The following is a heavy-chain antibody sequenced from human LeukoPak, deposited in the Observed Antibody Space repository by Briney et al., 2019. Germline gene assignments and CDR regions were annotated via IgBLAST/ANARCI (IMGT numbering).Heavy chain of an antibody. Sequence: GESLKISCKGSGYSFTSYWIGWVRQVPGKGLEWMGIIYPGDSDTRYSPSFQGQVTISADKSISTAYLQWSSLKASDTAMYYCARQGRGSGWYSRYYYYYGMDVWGQGTTVTVSS. D-gene: IGHD6-19*01. J-gene: IGHJ6*02. CDR1: GYSFTSYW. CDR3: ARQGRGSGWYSRYYYYYGMDV. CDR2: IYPGDSDT. V-gene: IGHV5-51*01.